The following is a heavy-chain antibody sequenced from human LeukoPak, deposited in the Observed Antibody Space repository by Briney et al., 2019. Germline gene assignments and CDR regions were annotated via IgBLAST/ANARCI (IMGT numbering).Heavy chain of an antibody. CDR3: ARARSNTFDY. D-gene: IGHD2/OR15-2a*01. J-gene: IGHJ4*02. Sequence: PSETLSLTCTVSGGSISSGDYYWSWIRQPPGKGLEWIGYIYYSGSTYYNPSLKSRVTISVDTSKNQFSLMLSSVTVADTAVYYCARARSNTFDYWGQGTLVTVSS. V-gene: IGHV4-30-4*01. CDR1: GGSISSGDYY. CDR2: IYYSGST.